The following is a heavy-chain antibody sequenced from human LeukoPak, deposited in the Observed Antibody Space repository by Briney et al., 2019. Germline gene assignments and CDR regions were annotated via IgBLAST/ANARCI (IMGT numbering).Heavy chain of an antibody. CDR3: ARKKLVDTALAEASYYYYYYAMDV. Sequence: PGGSLRLSCAASGFTFSSYWMHWVRQAPGKGLVWVSRINSDGSSTSYADSVKGRFTISRDNAKNTLYLQMNSLRAEDTAVYYCARKKLVDTALAEASYYYYYYAMDVWGQGTTVTVSS. CDR1: GFTFSSYW. CDR2: INSDGSST. J-gene: IGHJ6*02. V-gene: IGHV3-74*01. D-gene: IGHD5-18*01.